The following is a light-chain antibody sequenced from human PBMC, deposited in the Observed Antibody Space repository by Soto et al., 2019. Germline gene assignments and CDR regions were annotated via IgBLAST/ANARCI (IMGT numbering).Light chain of an antibody. CDR2: AAS. V-gene: IGKV1-39*01. CDR3: QQSYSTPRT. J-gene: IGKJ1*01. CDR1: QSINTY. Sequence: DMRLTQSPSSLSASVGDRITITCRASQSINTYLNWYQQKPGKAPKVLIYAASSLQSGVPSRFSGSGSGTDFTLTISTLQPEDFATYYCQQSYSTPRTFGQGTKVDIK.